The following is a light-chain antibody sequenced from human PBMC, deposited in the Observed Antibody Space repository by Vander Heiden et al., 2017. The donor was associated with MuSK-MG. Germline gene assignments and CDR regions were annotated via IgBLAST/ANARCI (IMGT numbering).Light chain of an antibody. Sequence: EIVLTQSPATLSLSPGERATLSCRASQSVSSSYLAWYQRKPGQAPRLLIYGASSRATGIPDRFSGSGSGTDFTLTISRLEPEDFAGYDCQQSLTFGGGTKVEIK. CDR2: GAS. V-gene: IGKV3-20*01. CDR1: QSVSSSY. CDR3: QQSLT. J-gene: IGKJ4*01.